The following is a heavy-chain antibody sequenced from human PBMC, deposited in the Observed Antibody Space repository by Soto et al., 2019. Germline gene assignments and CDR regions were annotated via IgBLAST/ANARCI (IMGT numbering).Heavy chain of an antibody. CDR3: ARGRVSPPARGYCSSTSCNYYYYGMDV. V-gene: IGHV4-34*01. J-gene: IGHJ6*02. Sequence: SETRSLTCAVCGGCVSGYYWSWIRQPPGEGREWSGEINHSGSTNYNPSLKSRVTISVDTSKNQFSLKLSSVTAADTAVYYCARGRVSPPARGYCSSTSCNYYYYGMDVWGQGTTVT. D-gene: IGHD2-2*01. CDR2: INHSGST. CDR1: GGCVSGYY.